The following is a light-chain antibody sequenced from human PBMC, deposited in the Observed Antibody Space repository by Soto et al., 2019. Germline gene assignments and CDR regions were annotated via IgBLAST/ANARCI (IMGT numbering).Light chain of an antibody. Sequence: EIVLTQSPGTLSLSPGERATLSCRASQSVSTSSLAWYQQKPGQAPRLLIYGASSRATGIPDRVRGSGSGADFTLSISRLEPEDFAMYYCQQYGSSPYTFGQGTKLAIK. V-gene: IGKV3-20*01. CDR2: GAS. J-gene: IGKJ2*01. CDR1: QSVSTSS. CDR3: QQYGSSPYT.